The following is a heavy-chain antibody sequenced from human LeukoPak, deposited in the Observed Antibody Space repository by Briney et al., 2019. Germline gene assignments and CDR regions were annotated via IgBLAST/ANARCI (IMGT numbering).Heavy chain of an antibody. V-gene: IGHV4-59*12. J-gene: IGHJ4*02. Sequence: SETLSLTCTVSGGSISSYYWSWIRQPPGKGLEWIGYIYYSGSTNYNPSLKSRVTISVDTSKDHFSLKLSSVTAADTAVYYCARGPGGLYCSGGSCYPFDYWGQGTLVTVSS. D-gene: IGHD2-15*01. CDR1: GGSISSYY. CDR3: ARGPGGLYCSGGSCYPFDY. CDR2: IYYSGST.